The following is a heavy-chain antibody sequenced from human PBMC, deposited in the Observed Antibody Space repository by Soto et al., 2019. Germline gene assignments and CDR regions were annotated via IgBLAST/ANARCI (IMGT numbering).Heavy chain of an antibody. D-gene: IGHD3-10*01. CDR3: ARGYGSGSSISFDY. V-gene: IGHV4-34*01. Sequence: SETLSPTCAVYGGSFSGYYWSWIRQPPGKGLEWIGEINHSGSTNYNPSLKSRVTISVDTSKNQFSLKLSSVTAADTAVYYCARGYGSGSSISFDYWGQGTLVTVSS. CDR1: GGSFSGYY. CDR2: INHSGST. J-gene: IGHJ4*02.